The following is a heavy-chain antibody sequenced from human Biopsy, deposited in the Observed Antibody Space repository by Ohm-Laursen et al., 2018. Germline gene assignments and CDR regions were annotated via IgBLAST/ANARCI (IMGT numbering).Heavy chain of an antibody. D-gene: IGHD1-26*01. V-gene: IGHV1-69*13. CDR3: ARDALGGGSYRFFY. Sequence: ASVNVSCKASVGTFSDYVISWGRQAPGQGLGWMGGIIPIFGTATYAQRFQGRVTITSDESTITAYMELSSLRSDDTAVYYCARDALGGGSYRFFYWGQGSLVTVSS. CDR1: VGTFSDYV. CDR2: IIPIFGTA. J-gene: IGHJ4*02.